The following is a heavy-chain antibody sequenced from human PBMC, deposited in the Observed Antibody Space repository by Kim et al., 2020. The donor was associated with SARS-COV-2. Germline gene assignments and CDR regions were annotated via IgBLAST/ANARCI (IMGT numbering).Heavy chain of an antibody. Sequence: SIRRRVPISVDTSKNQFSLKLSSVTAADTAVYYCASIKIYGRLDYYFDYWGQGTLVTVSS. J-gene: IGHJ4*02. CDR3: ASIKIYGRLDYYFDY. D-gene: IGHD4-17*01. V-gene: IGHV4-39*01.